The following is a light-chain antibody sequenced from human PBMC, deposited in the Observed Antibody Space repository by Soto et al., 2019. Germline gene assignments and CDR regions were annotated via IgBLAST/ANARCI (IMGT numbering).Light chain of an antibody. CDR2: EVG. J-gene: IGLJ7*01. V-gene: IGLV2-14*01. CDR3: SSYTTSGTPV. Sequence: QSALTQPASVSGSPGQTITISCTGTSSDVGGYNYLSWYQQHPGKAPKVMIYEVGNRPSGVSNRFSGSKSGNTASLTISGLQAEDEADYFCSSYTTSGTPVFGGGTQLTVL. CDR1: SSDVGGYNY.